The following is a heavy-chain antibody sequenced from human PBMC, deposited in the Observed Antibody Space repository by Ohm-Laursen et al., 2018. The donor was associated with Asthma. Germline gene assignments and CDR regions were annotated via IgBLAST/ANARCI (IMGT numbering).Heavy chain of an antibody. J-gene: IGHJ4*02. V-gene: IGHV3-33*08. CDR3: ARDVMEWYLPAFDF. CDR2: IWYDGSNK. Sequence: SLRLSCSASGFTFSSYAMHWVRQAPGKGLEWVAVIWYDGSNKYYADSVKGRFTISRDNSKNTLYLQMNSLRAEDTAVYYCARDVMEWYLPAFDFWGQGTLGTGSS. CDR1: GFTFSSYA. D-gene: IGHD3-3*01.